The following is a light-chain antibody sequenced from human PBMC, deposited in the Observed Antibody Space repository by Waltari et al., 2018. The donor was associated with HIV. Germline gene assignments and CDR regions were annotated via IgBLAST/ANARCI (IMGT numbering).Light chain of an antibody. CDR1: VSNIAINS. CDR2: SNT. Sequence: QSVLTQPPSASATPGQRVIISCSGSVSNIAINSVNWYQHFPGMAPKLLIYSNTQWPSGVPDRFSASKSGTSASLAINGLQSDDEADYYCAVWDGRLNGVFGGWTKLTVL. J-gene: IGLJ3*02. V-gene: IGLV1-44*01. CDR3: AVWDGRLNGV.